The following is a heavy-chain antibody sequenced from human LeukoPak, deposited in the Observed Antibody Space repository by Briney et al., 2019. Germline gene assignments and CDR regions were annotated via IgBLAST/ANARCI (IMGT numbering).Heavy chain of an antibody. CDR2: INPTGGST. V-gene: IGHV1-46*01. D-gene: IGHD6-6*01. CDR1: GYTFPSYF. J-gene: IGHJ4*02. CDR3: ARTAARRFDY. Sequence: ASVKVSCKASGYTFPSYFMHWVRQAPGQGLEWMGIINPTGGSTTYAQKFQSRVTMTRDTSTSTVYMELSSLRSDDTAVYYCARTAARRFDYWGQGTLVTVSS.